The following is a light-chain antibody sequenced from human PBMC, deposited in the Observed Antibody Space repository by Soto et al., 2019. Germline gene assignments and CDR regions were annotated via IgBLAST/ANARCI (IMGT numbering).Light chain of an antibody. J-gene: IGLJ1*01. CDR2: EVS. CDR1: SSDVGGYNY. CDR3: SSYAGSRYV. V-gene: IGLV2-8*01. Sequence: QSALTQPPSASGSPGQSVTISCTGTSSDVGGYNYVSWYQQHPGKAPKLMIYEVSKRPSGVPDRFSGSKSGNTASLTVSGLQAGDEADYYCSSYAGSRYVFGTGTKVTVL.